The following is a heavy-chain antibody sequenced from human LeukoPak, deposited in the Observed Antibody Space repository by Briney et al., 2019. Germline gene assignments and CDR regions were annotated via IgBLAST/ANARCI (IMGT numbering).Heavy chain of an antibody. Sequence: GASVKVSCTASGGTFSSYAISWVRQAPGQGLEWMGRIIPILGIANYAQKFQGRVTITADKSTSTAYMELSSLRSEDTAVYYCARVSISSSWYTAWFDPWGQGTLVTVSS. J-gene: IGHJ5*02. CDR3: ARVSISSSWYTAWFDP. CDR1: GGTFSSYA. D-gene: IGHD6-13*01. V-gene: IGHV1-69*04. CDR2: IIPILGIA.